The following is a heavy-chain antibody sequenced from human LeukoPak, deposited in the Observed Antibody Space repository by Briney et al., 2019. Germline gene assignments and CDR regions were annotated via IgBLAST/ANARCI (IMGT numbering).Heavy chain of an antibody. CDR2: IYYSGST. Sequence: SETLSLTCTVSGVSINSHYWSWIRQSPGKGLEWIGDIYYSGSTKYNGYLKSRVTISVDTAKNHLSLRLSSVPAADTAIYYCVRRDNTGWNYFDYWGQGILVTVSS. V-gene: IGHV4-59*08. D-gene: IGHD6-19*01. CDR3: VRRDNTGWNYFDY. J-gene: IGHJ4*02. CDR1: GVSINSHY.